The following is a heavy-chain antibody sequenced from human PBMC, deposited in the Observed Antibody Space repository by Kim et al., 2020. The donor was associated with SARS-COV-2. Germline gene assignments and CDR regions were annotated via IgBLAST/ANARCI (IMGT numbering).Heavy chain of an antibody. V-gene: IGHV5-51*01. Sequence: GESLKISCKGSGYSFTSYWIGWVRQMPGKGLEWMGIIYPGDSDTRYSPSFQGQVTISADKSISTAYLQWSSLKASDTAMYYCARTGDSSGYFASFDYWGQGTLVTVSS. CDR2: IYPGDSDT. CDR3: ARTGDSSGYFASFDY. J-gene: IGHJ4*02. CDR1: GYSFTSYW. D-gene: IGHD3-22*01.